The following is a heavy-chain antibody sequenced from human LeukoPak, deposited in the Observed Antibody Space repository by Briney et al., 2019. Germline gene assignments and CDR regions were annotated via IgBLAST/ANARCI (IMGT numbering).Heavy chain of an antibody. Sequence: PSETLSLTCTVSGGSISSYYWSWIRQPPGKGLEWIGYIYYSGSTNYTPSLKSRVTISVGTSKNQFSLKLSSVTAADTAVYYCARGLTYDFQDYWGQGTLVTVSS. V-gene: IGHV4-59*01. J-gene: IGHJ4*02. CDR2: IYYSGST. CDR3: ARGLTYDFQDY. D-gene: IGHD3-3*01. CDR1: GGSISSYY.